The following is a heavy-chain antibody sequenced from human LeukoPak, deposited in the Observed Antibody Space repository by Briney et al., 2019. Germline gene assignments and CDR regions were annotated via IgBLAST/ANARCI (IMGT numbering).Heavy chain of an antibody. D-gene: IGHD3-10*01. CDR3: ARDYRHYFDSGSYHNWFDP. CDR1: GGSISSYY. V-gene: IGHV4-59*01. CDR2: IYYSGTT. J-gene: IGHJ5*02. Sequence: SETLSLTCTVSGGSISSYYWSWIRQPPGKGLEWIGDIYYSGTTNYNPSLKSPVAISVDTSKNQFSLQLSSVTAADTAVYYCARDYRHYFDSGSYHNWFDPWGQGTLVTVSS.